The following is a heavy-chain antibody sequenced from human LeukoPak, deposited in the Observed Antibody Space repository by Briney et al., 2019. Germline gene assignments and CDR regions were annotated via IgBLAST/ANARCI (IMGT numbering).Heavy chain of an antibody. CDR2: IYYSGST. CDR3: ARGGIQLWRSWFDP. J-gene: IGHJ5*02. Sequence: KPSETLSLTCTVSSGSISSYYWSWIRQPPGKGLEWIGYIYYSGSTNYNPSLKSRVTISVDTSKNQFSLKLSSVTAADTAVYYCARGGIQLWRSWFDPWGQGTLVTVSS. CDR1: SGSISSYY. D-gene: IGHD5-18*01. V-gene: IGHV4-59*01.